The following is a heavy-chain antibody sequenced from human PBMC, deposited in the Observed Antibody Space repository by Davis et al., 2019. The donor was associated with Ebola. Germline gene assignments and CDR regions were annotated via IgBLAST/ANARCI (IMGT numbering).Heavy chain of an antibody. Sequence: SETLSLTCAVYGGSFSGYYWSWIRQPPGKGLEWIGEINYSGSTNYNPSLKSRVTISVDTSKNQFSLKLSSVTAADTAVYYCARDLAYYYDSSGYGVADAFDIWGQGTMVTVSS. CDR2: INYSGST. CDR3: ARDLAYYYDSSGYGVADAFDI. J-gene: IGHJ3*02. CDR1: GGSFSGYY. V-gene: IGHV4-34*01. D-gene: IGHD3-22*01.